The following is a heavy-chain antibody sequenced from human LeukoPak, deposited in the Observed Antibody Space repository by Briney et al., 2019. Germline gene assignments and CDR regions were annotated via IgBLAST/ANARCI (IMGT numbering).Heavy chain of an antibody. Sequence: GASVKVSCKASGYTFTGYYMHWVRQAPGQGGEWMGWINPNSGGTNYAQKFQGRVSMTRDMYISTAYMQLSRLRSDHTAVYYCARDWGWLQLMNWFDPWGQGTLVTVSS. D-gene: IGHD5-24*01. CDR3: ARDWGWLQLMNWFDP. CDR1: GYTFTGYY. J-gene: IGHJ5*02. V-gene: IGHV1-2*02. CDR2: INPNSGGT.